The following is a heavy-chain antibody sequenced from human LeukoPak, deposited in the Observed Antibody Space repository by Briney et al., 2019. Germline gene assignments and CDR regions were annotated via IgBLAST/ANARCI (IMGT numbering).Heavy chain of an antibody. CDR1: GFTFSSYS. V-gene: IGHV3-21*01. CDR2: ISSSSSYI. Sequence: GGSLRLSCAASGFTFSSYSMNWVRQAPGKGLEWVSSISSSSSYIYYADSVKGRFTISRDNAKNSLYLQTNSLRAEDTAVYYCAGMDIVVVPAANDAFDIWGQGTMVTVSS. CDR3: AGMDIVVVPAANDAFDI. J-gene: IGHJ3*02. D-gene: IGHD2-2*03.